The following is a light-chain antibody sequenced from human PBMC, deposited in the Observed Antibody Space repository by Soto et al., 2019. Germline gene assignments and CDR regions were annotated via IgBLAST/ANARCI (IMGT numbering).Light chain of an antibody. CDR2: DVS. CDR1: SSDVGGYNY. Sequence: QSALTQPRSVSGSPGQSVTISCTGTSSDVGGYNYVSWYQQHPGKAPKLMIYDVSKRPSGVPDRFSGSKSGNTASLTISGLQAEDEADYYCCSYTSKYTLVFGGGTKVTVL. V-gene: IGLV2-11*01. CDR3: CSYTSKYTLV. J-gene: IGLJ2*01.